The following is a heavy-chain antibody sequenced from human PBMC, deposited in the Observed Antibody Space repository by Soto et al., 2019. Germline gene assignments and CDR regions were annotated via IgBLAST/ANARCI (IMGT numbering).Heavy chain of an antibody. CDR3: AKDINSSGYDGIFDY. D-gene: IGHD5-12*01. J-gene: IGHJ4*02. V-gene: IGHV3-9*01. CDR1: GFTFEDYA. CDR2: ISWNGYNR. Sequence: EVQLVESGGGLVQPGRSLRLSCAASGFTFEDYAMHWVRQVPGKGLEWVSGISWNGYNRVYADSVKGRITISRDNAKNCLTLQMNSLRDEDTALYYCAKDINSSGYDGIFDYWGQGTLVTVSS.